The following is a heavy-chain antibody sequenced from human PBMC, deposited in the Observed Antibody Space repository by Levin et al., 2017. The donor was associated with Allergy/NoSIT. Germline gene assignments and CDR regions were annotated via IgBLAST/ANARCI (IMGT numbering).Heavy chain of an antibody. CDR2: ISSSSSYI. D-gene: IGHD2-2*02. CDR1: GFTFSSYS. CDR3: ASHIVVVPAAIQDY. V-gene: IGHV3-21*01. Sequence: PGGSLRLSCAASGFTFSSYSMNWVRQAPGKGLEWVSSISSSSSYIYYADSVKGRFTISRDNAKNSLYLQMNSLRAEDTAVYYCASHIVVVPAAIQDYWGQGTLVTVSS. J-gene: IGHJ4*02.